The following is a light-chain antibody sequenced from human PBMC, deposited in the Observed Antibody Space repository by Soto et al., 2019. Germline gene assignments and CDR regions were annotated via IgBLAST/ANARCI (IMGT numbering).Light chain of an antibody. Sequence: QSVLTQPASVSGSPGQSITISCTGTGSDFGDYNYVSWYQQLPGKAPILLIYDVTNRPSGISHRLSGSKSGNTAFLTISGLQAEDEADYYCRSFTRYQTYVFGAGTRSPS. CDR2: DVT. CDR1: GSDFGDYNY. J-gene: IGLJ1*01. CDR3: RSFTRYQTYV. V-gene: IGLV2-14*01.